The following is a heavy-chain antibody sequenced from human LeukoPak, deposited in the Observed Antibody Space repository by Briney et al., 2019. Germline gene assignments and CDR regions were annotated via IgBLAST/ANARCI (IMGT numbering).Heavy chain of an antibody. Sequence: GGSLRLSCAASGFTFSDFHMSWIRQAPGKGLEWVSYISSSGSTIYYADPVKGRFTISRDNAKNSLYLQLNSLRAEDTAVYYCARDPLLLQLWGTFDYWGQGTLVTVSS. CDR2: ISSSGSTI. D-gene: IGHD5-18*01. CDR1: GFTFSDFH. V-gene: IGHV3-11*04. CDR3: ARDPLLLQLWGTFDY. J-gene: IGHJ4*02.